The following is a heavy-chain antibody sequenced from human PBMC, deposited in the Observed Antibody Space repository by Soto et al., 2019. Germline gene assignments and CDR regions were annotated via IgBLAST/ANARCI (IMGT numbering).Heavy chain of an antibody. CDR1: GASVSSTSAA. D-gene: IGHD1-26*01. Sequence: SQTLSLTCAISGASVSSTSAAWNWIRQSPSRGLKWLGRTFYRSKWYYDYAVSVKSRITINPDTSKNQFSLQLNSVTPEDTALYYCSRRLKLGADYYGMDVWGQGTTVTVSS. J-gene: IGHJ6*02. CDR2: TFYRSKWYY. V-gene: IGHV6-1*01. CDR3: SRRLKLGADYYGMDV.